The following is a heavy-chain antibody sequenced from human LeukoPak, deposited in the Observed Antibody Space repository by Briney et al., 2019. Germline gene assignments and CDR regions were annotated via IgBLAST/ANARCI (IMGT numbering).Heavy chain of an antibody. J-gene: IGHJ5*02. Sequence: PSETLSLTCTVSGGSISSSSYYWGWIRQPPGKGLEWIGSIYYSGSTYYNPSLKSRVTISVDTSKNQFSLKLSSVTAADTAVYYCARHFSRSWFDPWGQGTLVTVSS. V-gene: IGHV4-39*01. CDR1: GGSISSSSYY. CDR3: ARHFSRSWFDP. D-gene: IGHD3-3*02. CDR2: IYYSGST.